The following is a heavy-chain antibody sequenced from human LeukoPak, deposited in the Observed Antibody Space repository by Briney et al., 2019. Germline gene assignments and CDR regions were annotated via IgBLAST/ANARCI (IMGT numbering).Heavy chain of an antibody. D-gene: IGHD1-26*01. Sequence: ASVKVSCKASGYTFRNYGINWVRQAPGQGLEWLGWISGDSYDTKYEQKLQGRVTMTTDTSTSTAYMELRSLRSDDTAVYYCARGEPRQVKPFDYWGQGTLVTVSS. V-gene: IGHV1-18*01. CDR3: ARGEPRQVKPFDY. CDR2: ISGDSYDT. CDR1: GYTFRNYG. J-gene: IGHJ4*02.